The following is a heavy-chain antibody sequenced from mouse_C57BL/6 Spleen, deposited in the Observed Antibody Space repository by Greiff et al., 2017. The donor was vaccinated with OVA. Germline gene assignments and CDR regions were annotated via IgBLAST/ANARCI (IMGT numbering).Heavy chain of an antibody. J-gene: IGHJ4*01. D-gene: IGHD1-1*01. V-gene: IGHV1-82*01. CDR1: GYAFSSSW. CDR2: IYPGDGDT. CDR3: ARWTTVVATDYAMDY. Sequence: VQLQQSGPELVKPGASVKISCKASGYAFSSSWMNWVKQRPGKGLEWIGRIYPGDGDTNYNGKFKGKATLTADKSSSTAYMQLSSLTSEDSAVYVCARWTTVVATDYAMDYWGQGTSVTVSA.